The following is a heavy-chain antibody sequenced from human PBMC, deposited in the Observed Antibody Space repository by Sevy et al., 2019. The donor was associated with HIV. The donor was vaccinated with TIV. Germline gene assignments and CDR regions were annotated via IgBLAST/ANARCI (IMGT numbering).Heavy chain of an antibody. J-gene: IGHJ6*02. CDR1: GGSISSYY. D-gene: IGHD5-18*01. CDR3: ARDNNRVKERYSYGYYYYYGMDV. Sequence: SETLSLTCTVSGGSISSYYWSWIRQPAGKGLEWIGRIYTSGSTNYNPSLKSRVTMSVDTSKNQFSLKLSSVTAADTAVYYCARDNNRVKERYSYGYYYYYGMDVWGQGTTVTVSS. V-gene: IGHV4-4*07. CDR2: IYTSGST.